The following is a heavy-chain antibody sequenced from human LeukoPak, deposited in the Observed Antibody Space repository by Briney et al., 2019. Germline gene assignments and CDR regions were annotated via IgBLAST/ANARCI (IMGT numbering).Heavy chain of an antibody. Sequence: PSETLSLTCTVSSGFLSGYYWCWSPQPPGKALEWIGYMYYSGRTNYNASLKSRVTISVDMSKNEFSLNQTSVTGAHRPGYYCARPPGIVGSGKAHDYWVQGTLVTVSS. CDR3: ARPPGIVGSGKAHDY. J-gene: IGHJ4*02. D-gene: IGHD6-19*01. CDR1: SGFLSGYY. V-gene: IGHV4-59*01. CDR2: MYYSGRT.